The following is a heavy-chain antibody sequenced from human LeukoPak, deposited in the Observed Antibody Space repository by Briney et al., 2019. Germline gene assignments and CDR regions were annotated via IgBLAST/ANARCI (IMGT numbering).Heavy chain of an antibody. V-gene: IGHV1-2*02. D-gene: IGHD2-15*01. J-gene: IGHJ6*02. CDR3: AGAHTRPTLSYYYYYGMDV. CDR2: INTNSDGT. Sequence: ASVNVSCKASGYTFTGYYMHWVRQAPGQGLEGMGWINTNSDGTNYAQKFQGRVTMTTDTSIRTAYMELSRLRSDDTAVYYCAGAHTRPTLSYYYYYGMDVWGPGTTVTVSS. CDR1: GYTFTGYY.